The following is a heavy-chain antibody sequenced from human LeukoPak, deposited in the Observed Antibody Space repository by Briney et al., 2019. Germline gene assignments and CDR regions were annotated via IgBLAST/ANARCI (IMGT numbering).Heavy chain of an antibody. J-gene: IGHJ4*02. CDR3: ARGQNYYVNTFLDY. CDR1: GFTFSSYL. CDR2: IESDGITT. D-gene: IGHD3-10*02. Sequence: GGSLRLSCAASGFTFSSYLMHWVRQAPGKGLVWVSRIESDGITTIYADSVRGRFTISRDNAKNTLYLQMDRLRAEDTAVYYCARGQNYYVNTFLDYWGQGTLVIVSS. V-gene: IGHV3-74*01.